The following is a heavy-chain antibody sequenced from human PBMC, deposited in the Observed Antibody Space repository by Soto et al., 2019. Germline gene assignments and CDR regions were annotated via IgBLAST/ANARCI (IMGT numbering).Heavy chain of an antibody. CDR2: ISWNSGSI. CDR1: GFTFDDYA. V-gene: IGHV3-9*01. CDR3: AKDIGSSYSGWSAVLDY. J-gene: IGHJ4*02. Sequence: GGSLRLSCAASGFTFDDYAMHWVRQAPGKGLEWVSGISWNSGSIGYADSVKGRFTISRDNAKNSLYLQMNSLRAEDTALYYCAKDIGSSYSGWSAVLDYWGQGTLVTVSS. D-gene: IGHD6-19*01.